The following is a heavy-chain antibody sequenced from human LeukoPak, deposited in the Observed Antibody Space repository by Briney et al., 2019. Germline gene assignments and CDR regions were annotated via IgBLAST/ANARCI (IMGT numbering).Heavy chain of an antibody. CDR2: TSGSGGST. J-gene: IGHJ4*02. Sequence: PGGSLRLSCAASGFTFSNYGMSWVRQAPGKGLEGVSATSGSGGSTYYADSLKGRFTISRDNSKNTVYLQRNSLRAEDTAVYYCAKVHDSSGYYYFSSWGQGILVTVSS. CDR3: AKVHDSSGYYYFSS. D-gene: IGHD3-22*01. V-gene: IGHV3-23*01. CDR1: GFTFSNYG.